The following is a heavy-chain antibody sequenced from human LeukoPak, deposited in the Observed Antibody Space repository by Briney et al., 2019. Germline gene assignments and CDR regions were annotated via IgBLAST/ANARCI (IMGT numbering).Heavy chain of an antibody. Sequence: GGSLRLSCVASGFTFSNYDRGWLRQAPGKGLEWVSLIWASGSTYYADCVKGRFTISRANSENTLYLQMNSLGVEDTALYYCATAHQFSFQAWGQGTLVTVSS. V-gene: IGHV3-23*01. D-gene: IGHD2-2*01. CDR2: IWASGST. CDR1: GFTFSNYD. CDR3: ATAHQFSFQA. J-gene: IGHJ1*01.